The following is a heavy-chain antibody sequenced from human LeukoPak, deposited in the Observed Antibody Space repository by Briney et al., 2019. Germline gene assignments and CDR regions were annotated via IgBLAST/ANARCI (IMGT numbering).Heavy chain of an antibody. Sequence: GGSLRLSCEASGFNFNIYSMNWVRQAPGKGLEWVSYITGSSAPIYYGDSVKGRFTISRDNAKTSLFLQMNSLRVEHTAVYYCARGLQWGFDWWGQGTLVTVSS. V-gene: IGHV3-48*01. D-gene: IGHD6-19*01. J-gene: IGHJ4*02. CDR2: ITGSSAPI. CDR3: ARGLQWGFDW. CDR1: GFNFNIYS.